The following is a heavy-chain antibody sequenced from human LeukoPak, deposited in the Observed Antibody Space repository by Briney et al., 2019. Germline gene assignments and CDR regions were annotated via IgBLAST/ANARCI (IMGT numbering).Heavy chain of an antibody. J-gene: IGHJ6*02. CDR3: ARSQYDILTGYYYYGMDV. D-gene: IGHD3-9*01. CDR2: TYYRSKWYN. Sequence: SQTLSLTCAISGDSVSSNSAAWNWIRQSPSRGLEWLGRTYYRSKWYNDYVVSVKSRITINPDTSKNQFSLQLNSVTPEDTAVYYCARSQYDILTGYYYYGMDVWGQGTTVTVSS. CDR1: GDSVSSNSAA. V-gene: IGHV6-1*01.